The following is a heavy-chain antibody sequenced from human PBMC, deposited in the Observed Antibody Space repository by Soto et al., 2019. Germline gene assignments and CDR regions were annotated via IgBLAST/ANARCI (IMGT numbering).Heavy chain of an antibody. Sequence: SETLSLTCTVSGVSISGGVHSLRWIRQPPGKGLEWIGHIFDSGSTYYNPSLKSRLTISVDTSKNQFSLRLSSVTAADTAVYYCAREIMPLTNDWYFDLWGRGTLVTVSS. CDR1: GVSISGGVHS. D-gene: IGHD2-8*01. J-gene: IGHJ2*01. CDR2: IFDSGST. V-gene: IGHV4-30-4*01. CDR3: AREIMPLTNDWYFDL.